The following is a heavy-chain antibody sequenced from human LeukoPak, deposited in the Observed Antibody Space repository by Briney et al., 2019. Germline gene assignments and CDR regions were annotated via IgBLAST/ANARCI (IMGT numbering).Heavy chain of an antibody. CDR3: AKGIYSSGWSYFDY. Sequence: GGSLRLSCAASGFTFSTYAMSWVRQAPGKGLEWVSAISGSGGSTYYADSVKGRLTISRDNSKNTVFLQMNSLRVEDTAVYYCAKGIYSSGWSYFDYWGHGTLVTVSS. J-gene: IGHJ4*01. CDR1: GFTFSTYA. V-gene: IGHV3-23*01. CDR2: ISGSGGST. D-gene: IGHD6-19*01.